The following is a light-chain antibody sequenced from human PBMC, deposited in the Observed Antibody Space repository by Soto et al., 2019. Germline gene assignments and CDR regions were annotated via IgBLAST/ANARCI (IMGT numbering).Light chain of an antibody. J-gene: IGLJ3*02. CDR2: LNSDGSH. CDR1: SRHSSYA. V-gene: IGLV4-69*01. CDR3: QTWGTGIPWV. Sequence: VLTQSPSASASLGASVKLTCTLSSRHSSYAIAWHQQQPEKGPRYLMKLNSDGSHSKGDGIPDRFSGSSSGAERYLTISSLQSEDEADYYCQTWGTGIPWVFGGGTKVTVL.